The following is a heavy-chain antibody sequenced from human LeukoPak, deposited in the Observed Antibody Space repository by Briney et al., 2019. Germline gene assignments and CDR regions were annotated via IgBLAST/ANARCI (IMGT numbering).Heavy chain of an antibody. CDR3: ARIMGRGYCSSTSCRGDWFDP. V-gene: IGHV4-4*02. CDR2: IYHSGST. CDR1: GGSISSSNW. D-gene: IGHD2-2*01. Sequence: SETLSLTCAVSGGSISSSNWWSWVRQPPGKGLGWIGEIYHSGSTNYNPSLKSRVTISVDKSKDQFSLKLSSVTAADTAVYYCARIMGRGYCSSTSCRGDWFDPWGQGTLVTVSS. J-gene: IGHJ5*02.